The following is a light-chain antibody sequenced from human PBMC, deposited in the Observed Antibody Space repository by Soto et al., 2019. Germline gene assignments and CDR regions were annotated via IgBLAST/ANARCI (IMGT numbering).Light chain of an antibody. J-gene: IGLJ2*01. CDR3: CSYAGSSTYVV. V-gene: IGLV2-23*01. CDR1: SSDVGSYNL. Sequence: QAVLTQPASVSGSPGQSIAISCTGTSSDVGSYNLVSWYQQLPGKAPKLMIYEDTKRPSGVSDRFSGSKSGNTASLTISGLQAEDEVDYYCCSYAGSSTYVVFGGGTQLTVL. CDR2: EDT.